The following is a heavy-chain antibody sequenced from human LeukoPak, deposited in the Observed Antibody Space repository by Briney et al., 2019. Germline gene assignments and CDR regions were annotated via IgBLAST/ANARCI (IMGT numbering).Heavy chain of an antibody. D-gene: IGHD6-13*01. Sequence: GSSVTVSCKASGGTFSSYAISWVRQAPGQGLEWMGRIIPIFGIANYAQKFQGRVTITADKSTSTAYMELSSLRSEDTAVYYCARVRKAAGTYYFDYWGQGTLVTVSS. V-gene: IGHV1-69*04. CDR3: ARVRKAAGTYYFDY. CDR1: GGTFSSYA. J-gene: IGHJ4*02. CDR2: IIPIFGIA.